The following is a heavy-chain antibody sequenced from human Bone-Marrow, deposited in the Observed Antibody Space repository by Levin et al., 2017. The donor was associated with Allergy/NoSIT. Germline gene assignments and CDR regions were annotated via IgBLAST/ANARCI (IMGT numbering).Heavy chain of an antibody. CDR1: GFSVSRNY. D-gene: IGHD2-15*01. V-gene: IGHV3-53*01. J-gene: IGHJ6*02. CDR2: IYGGNSA. Sequence: GGSLRLSCVASGFSVSRNYMSWVRQAPGKGLEWVSVIYGGNSAQYAASVKGRFTVSRDKSKNTLYLQMNSLRVEDTALYYCARKGACSGETCLDRWEYYYGMDVWGQGTTVIVSS. CDR3: ARKGACSGETCLDRWEYYYGMDV.